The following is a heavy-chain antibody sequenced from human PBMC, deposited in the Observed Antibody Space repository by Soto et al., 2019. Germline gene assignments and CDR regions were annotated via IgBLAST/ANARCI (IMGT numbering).Heavy chain of an antibody. CDR1: GYSFTSYC. D-gene: IGHD5-12*01. V-gene: IGHV5-51*01. J-gene: IGHJ6*02. Sequence: GETLKISCKGSGYSFTSYCIGWVRQMPGKGLEWMGIIYPGDSDTRYSPSFQGQVTISADKSISTAYLQWSSLKASDTAMYYCASLGATRYYYCCYGMEGWGQGTTVTVSS. CDR2: IYPGDSDT. CDR3: ASLGATRYYYCCYGMEG.